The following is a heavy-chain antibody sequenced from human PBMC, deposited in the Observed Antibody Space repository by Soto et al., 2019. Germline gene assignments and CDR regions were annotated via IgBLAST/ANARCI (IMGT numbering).Heavy chain of an antibody. CDR3: AAGGGLPRYY. CDR1: GGSXSSGGYS. CDR2: IYHSGST. Sequence: TLSLTCAVSGGSXSSGGYSWSWIRQPPGKGLEWIGYIYHSGSTYYNPSLKSRVTISVDRSKNQFSLKLSSVTAADTAVYYCAAGGGLPRYYWGQGTLVTVSS. D-gene: IGHD5-12*01. J-gene: IGHJ4*02. V-gene: IGHV4-30-2*01.